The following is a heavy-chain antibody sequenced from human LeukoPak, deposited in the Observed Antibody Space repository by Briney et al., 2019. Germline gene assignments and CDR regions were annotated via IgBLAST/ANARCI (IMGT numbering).Heavy chain of an antibody. CDR2: IYYSGST. D-gene: IGHD5-18*01. CDR3: ARAEEWLPDFDY. CDR1: GGSISSYY. V-gene: IGHV4-59*01. J-gene: IGHJ4*02. Sequence: SETLSLTCTVSGGSISSYYWSWIRQPPGKGLEWIGYIYYSGSTNYNPSLKSRVTISVDTSKNQFSLKLSSVTAADTAAYYCARAEEWLPDFDYWGQGTLVTVSS.